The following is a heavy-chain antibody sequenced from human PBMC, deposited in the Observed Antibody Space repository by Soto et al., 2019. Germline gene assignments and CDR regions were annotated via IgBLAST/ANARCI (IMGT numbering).Heavy chain of an antibody. Sequence: LSLTCTVSGGSISSGGYYWSWIRQHPGKGLEWIGYIYYSGSTYYNPSLKSRVTISVDTSKSQFSLKLSSVTAADTAVYYCAREEACSGGSCYGWFDPWGQGTLVTVSS. CDR3: AREEACSGGSCYGWFDP. CDR2: IYYSGST. J-gene: IGHJ5*02. D-gene: IGHD2-15*01. CDR1: GGSISSGGYY. V-gene: IGHV4-31*03.